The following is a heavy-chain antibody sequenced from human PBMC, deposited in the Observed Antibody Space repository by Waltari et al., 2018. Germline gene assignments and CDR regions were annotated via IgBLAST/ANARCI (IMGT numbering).Heavy chain of an antibody. D-gene: IGHD6-13*01. V-gene: IGHV3-7*01. CDR3: AIGGVETSWYWRY. Sequence: EVQVVESGGGLVQPGGCMRRSWAASRDTFGSSWMTWVRQAPGKGLGWVANIKTDGSETYYVDSVKGRFTISRDNTKNSLYLQMSSLRAEDTAVYYCAIGGVETSWYWRYWGQGTLVTVSS. J-gene: IGHJ4*02. CDR2: IKTDGSET. CDR1: RDTFGSSW.